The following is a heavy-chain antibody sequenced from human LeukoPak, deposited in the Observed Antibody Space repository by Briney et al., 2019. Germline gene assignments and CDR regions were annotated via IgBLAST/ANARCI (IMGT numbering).Heavy chain of an antibody. V-gene: IGHV4-39*07. CDR1: GGSISISGYY. J-gene: IGHJ3*02. CDR3: ARDYTMITFGGVIKLEAFDI. Sequence: PSETLSLTCTVSGGSISISGYYWGWIRQPPGKGLEWIGSIYYSGSTYYNPSLKSRVTISVDTSKNQFSLKLSSVTAADTAVYYCARDYTMITFGGVIKLEAFDIWGQGTMVTVSS. CDR2: IYYSGST. D-gene: IGHD3-16*02.